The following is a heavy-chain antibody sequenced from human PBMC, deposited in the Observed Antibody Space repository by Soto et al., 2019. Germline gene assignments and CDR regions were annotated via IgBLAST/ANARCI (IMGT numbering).Heavy chain of an antibody. Sequence: QVPLQESGPGLVKPSETLSLSCTVSGGSISNYYWSWFRQTPGKGLEWIGYVHDSWGSNYNPSLKSRVGIALDTSTGLLSLELPSVTATVAAVYYCARQDFAALRGLVVGWGQGTAVTVSS. CDR1: GGSISNYY. D-gene: IGHD5-12*01. J-gene: IGHJ6*02. CDR2: VHDSWGS. V-gene: IGHV4-59*08. CDR3: ARQDFAALRGLVVG.